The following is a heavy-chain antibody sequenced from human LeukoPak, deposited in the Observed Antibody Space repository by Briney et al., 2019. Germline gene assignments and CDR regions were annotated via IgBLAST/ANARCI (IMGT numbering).Heavy chain of an antibody. CDR1: GGSISNYY. V-gene: IGHV4-59*01. J-gene: IGHJ6*02. Sequence: SEILSLTCIVSGGSISNYYWSWIRQPPGKGLEWIGYIYYSGSTNYNPSLKSRVTISIDTSKNQFSLKLNYVTAADTAVYYCARARGGMDVWGQGTTVTVSS. CDR2: IYYSGST. CDR3: ARARGGMDV.